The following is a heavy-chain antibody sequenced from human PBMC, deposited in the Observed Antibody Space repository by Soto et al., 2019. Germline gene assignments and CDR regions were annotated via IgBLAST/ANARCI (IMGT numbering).Heavy chain of an antibody. J-gene: IGHJ4*02. D-gene: IGHD2-2*01. CDR1: AFTFSSYA. CDR2: VGGSGGST. Sequence: GSLRLSCAASAFTFSSYAMSWVRQAPGKGLEWVSAVGGSGGSTYYADSVKGRFTISRDNSKNTLYLQMNSLRADDTAVYYCAREDSIIIPAVSDFWGQGTLVTVSS. V-gene: IGHV3-23*01. CDR3: AREDSIIIPAVSDF.